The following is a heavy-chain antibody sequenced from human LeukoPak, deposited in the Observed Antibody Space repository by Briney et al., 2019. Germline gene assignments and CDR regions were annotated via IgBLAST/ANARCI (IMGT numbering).Heavy chain of an antibody. Sequence: SVKVSCTASGGTFSSYAISWVRQAPGQGLEWMGGIIPIFGTANYAQKFQGRVTITADESTSTAYIELSSLRSEDTAVYYCARDRGYCSGGSCYSFDYWGQGTLVTVSS. CDR2: IIPIFGTA. V-gene: IGHV1-69*13. D-gene: IGHD2-15*01. CDR1: GGTFSSYA. J-gene: IGHJ4*02. CDR3: ARDRGYCSGGSCYSFDY.